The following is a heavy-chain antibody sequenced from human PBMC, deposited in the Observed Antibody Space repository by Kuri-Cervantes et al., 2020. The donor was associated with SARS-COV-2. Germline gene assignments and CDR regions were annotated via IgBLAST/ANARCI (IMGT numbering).Heavy chain of an antibody. CDR1: GFTFSSYG. J-gene: IGHJ4*02. Sequence: GGSLRLSCAASGFTFSSYGMHWVRQAPGKGLEWVAFIRYDGSNKYYADSVKGRFTISRDNSKNTLYLQMNSLRAEDTAVYYCARGPAHDFWSGYRFDYWGQGTLVTVSS. CDR3: ARGPAHDFWSGYRFDY. V-gene: IGHV3-30*02. D-gene: IGHD3-3*01. CDR2: IRYDGSNK.